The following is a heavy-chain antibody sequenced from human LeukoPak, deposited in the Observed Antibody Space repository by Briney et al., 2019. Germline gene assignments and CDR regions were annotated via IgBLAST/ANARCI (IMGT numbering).Heavy chain of an antibody. D-gene: IGHD1-1*01. V-gene: IGHV3-13*01. CDR3: ARGPPRGKYYYMDV. Sequence: GGSLRLSCAASGLTFSSFDMHWVRQPTGQGLEWVSTIGTASDTYCPGSVEGRFTLSRDNAKNSLYLQMNSLTAGDTAVYYCARGPPRGKYYYMDVWGKGTTVTVSS. CDR2: IGTASDT. CDR1: GLTFSSFD. J-gene: IGHJ6*03.